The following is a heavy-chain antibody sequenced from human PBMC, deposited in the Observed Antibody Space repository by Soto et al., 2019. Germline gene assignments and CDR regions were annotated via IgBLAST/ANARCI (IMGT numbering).Heavy chain of an antibody. CDR1: GFTFDDYA. Sequence: PGGSLRLSCAASGFTFDDYAMHWVRQAPGKGLEWVSGISWNSGSIGYADSVKGRFTISRDNAKNSLYLQMNSLRAEDTTLYYCAKDIQRITMVRGVITHYYYGMDVWGQGTTVTV. D-gene: IGHD3-10*01. J-gene: IGHJ6*02. V-gene: IGHV3-9*01. CDR2: ISWNSGSI. CDR3: AKDIQRITMVRGVITHYYYGMDV.